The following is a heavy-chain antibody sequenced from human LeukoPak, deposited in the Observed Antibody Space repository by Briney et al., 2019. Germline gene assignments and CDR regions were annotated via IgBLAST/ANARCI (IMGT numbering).Heavy chain of an antibody. CDR3: AKANSGWSMGDY. D-gene: IGHD6-19*01. Sequence: GRSLRLSCAASGFTFSSYAMHWVRQAPGKGLEWVAVISYDGSNKYGDSVKGRFTISRDNSKNTLYLQMNSLRAEDTAVYYCAKANSGWSMGDYWGQGTLVTVSS. V-gene: IGHV3-30*04. CDR2: ISYDGSNK. J-gene: IGHJ4*02. CDR1: GFTFSSYA.